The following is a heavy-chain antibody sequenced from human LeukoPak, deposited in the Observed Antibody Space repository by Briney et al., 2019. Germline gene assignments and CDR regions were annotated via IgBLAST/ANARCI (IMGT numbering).Heavy chain of an antibody. D-gene: IGHD3-10*01. J-gene: IGHJ4*02. CDR2: INHSGST. CDR3: ARGRITMVRGVRTFDY. CDR1: GGSFSGYY. Sequence: PSETLSLTCAVYGGSFSGYYWCWIRQPPGKGLEWIGEINHSGSTNYNPSLKSRVTISVDTSKNQFSLKLSSVTAADTAVYYCARGRITMVRGVRTFDYWGQGTLVTVSS. V-gene: IGHV4-34*01.